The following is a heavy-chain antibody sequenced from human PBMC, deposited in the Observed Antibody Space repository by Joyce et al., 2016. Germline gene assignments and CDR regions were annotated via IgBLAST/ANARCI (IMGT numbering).Heavy chain of an antibody. V-gene: IGHV3-30*04. CDR2: ISYDGPNK. Sequence: QEQLEESGGGVVQPGTSLRISCTDSGSIFSGYAMNWVRQAPGKGLEWVAIISYDGPNKFYADSVRGRFTISRDNYKNTLFLQMNSLTIEDAGVYYCARRSGIPAGRRPGAFDMWGQGTVVTVSS. CDR3: ARRSGIPAGRRPGAFDM. D-gene: IGHD6-13*01. J-gene: IGHJ3*02. CDR1: GSIFSGYA.